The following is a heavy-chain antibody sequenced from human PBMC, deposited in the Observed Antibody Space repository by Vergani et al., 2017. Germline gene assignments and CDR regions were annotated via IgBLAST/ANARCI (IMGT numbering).Heavy chain of an antibody. V-gene: IGHV7-4-1*02. J-gene: IGHJ5*02. Sequence: QVQLVQSGSEVKKPGASVEVSCRASGYTFTNYALNWVRQAPGQGLEWMGWINSNSGNPTYAQGFKGRVVFSLDSSVSTSYLQINSLQPEDTAVYYCVRTRSGSXTGGSCYSGWFDPWGQGTLVTVSS. D-gene: IGHD2-15*01. CDR2: INSNSGNP. CDR3: VRTRSGSXTGGSCYSGWFDP. CDR1: GYTFTNYA.